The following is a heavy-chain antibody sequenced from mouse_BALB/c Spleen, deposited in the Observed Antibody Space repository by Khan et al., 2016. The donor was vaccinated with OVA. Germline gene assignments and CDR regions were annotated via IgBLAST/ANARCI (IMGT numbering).Heavy chain of an antibody. D-gene: IGHD2-4*01. CDR1: GFTFSSFG. CDR3: ARLLSTTWYFDV. Sequence: EVQLVESGGGLVQPGGSRKLSCAASGFTFSSFGMHWVRQAPEKGLEWVAYVSFGSATIYYADTVKGRFTISRDNPKNTLFLQMTSLRSEDTAIYYRARLLSTTWYFDVWGAGTRVTVSS. J-gene: IGHJ1*01. CDR2: VSFGSATI. V-gene: IGHV5-17*02.